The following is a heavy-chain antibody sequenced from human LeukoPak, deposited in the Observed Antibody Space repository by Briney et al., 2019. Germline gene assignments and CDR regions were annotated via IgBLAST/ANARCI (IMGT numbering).Heavy chain of an antibody. V-gene: IGHV1-2*02. J-gene: IGHJ4*02. D-gene: IGHD6-13*01. Sequence: ASVKVSCKAAGYTFTDFYIHWVRQAPGQGLEWMGWINPNSGGTDYSEKFQGRVTMTRDTSISTVYMELNRLRSDDTAVYYCASPSGSSWYSKYYFVHWGQGTLVTVSS. CDR1: GYTFTDFY. CDR3: ASPSGSSWYSKYYFVH. CDR2: INPNSGGT.